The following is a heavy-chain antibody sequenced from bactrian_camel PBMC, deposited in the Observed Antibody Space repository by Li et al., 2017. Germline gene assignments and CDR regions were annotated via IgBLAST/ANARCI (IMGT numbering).Heavy chain of an antibody. J-gene: IGHJ6*01. CDR1: GYTFSSYW. CDR2: INNGGATT. CDR3: VREYGKGTVKPAETDLGY. D-gene: IGHD3*01. Sequence: VQLVESGGGLVKPGGSLRLACAASGYTFSSYWMHWVRQLPGKGLEWVSTINNGGATTYYTDSLKGRFTISRDNAKNTAYLQMNSLKPEDTAVYYCVREYGKGTVKPAETDLGYWGQGTQVTVS. V-gene: IGHV3S1*01.